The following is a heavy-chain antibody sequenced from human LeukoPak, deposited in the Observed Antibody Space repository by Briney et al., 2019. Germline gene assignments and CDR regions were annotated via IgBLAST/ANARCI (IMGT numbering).Heavy chain of an antibody. CDR3: AELGITMIGGV. D-gene: IGHD3-10*02. Sequence: GGSPRVSCAASGFTFCSYEMNWGRPAPGEGLGWGSYISSSGSTIYYAASVKGRFTISRDNAKNSLYLQMNSLRAEDTAVYYCAELGITMIGGVWGKGTTVTISS. CDR2: ISSSGSTI. V-gene: IGHV3-48*03. J-gene: IGHJ6*04. CDR1: GFTFCSYE.